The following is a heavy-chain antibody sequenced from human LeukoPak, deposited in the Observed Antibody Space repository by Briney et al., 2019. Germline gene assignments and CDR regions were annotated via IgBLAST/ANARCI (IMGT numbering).Heavy chain of an antibody. D-gene: IGHD3-10*01. J-gene: IGHJ4*02. Sequence: GGSLRLSCAASGFTFRNYEMNWVRQAPGKGLEWVSYISSSGSTIYYADSVKGRFTISRDNAKNSLYLQMKSLRAEDTAVYYCAGVEAKVGELLASDYWGQGTRVTVSS. CDR1: GFTFRNYE. CDR3: AGVEAKVGELLASDY. CDR2: ISSSGSTI. V-gene: IGHV3-48*03.